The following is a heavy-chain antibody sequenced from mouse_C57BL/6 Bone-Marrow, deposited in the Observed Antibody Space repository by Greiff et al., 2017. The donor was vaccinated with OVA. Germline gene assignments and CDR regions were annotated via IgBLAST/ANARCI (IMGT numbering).Heavy chain of an antibody. V-gene: IGHV14-4*01. CDR3: TTWGTTVVGPFAY. CDR2: IDPANGDT. CDR1: GFNIKDDY. Sequence: EVQLQQSGAELVRPGASVKLSCTASGFNIKDDYMHWVKQRPEQGLEWIGWIDPANGDTEYASKFQGKATITADTSSNTAYLQLSSLTSEDTAVYYCTTWGTTVVGPFAYWGQGTLVTVSA. J-gene: IGHJ3*01. D-gene: IGHD1-1*01.